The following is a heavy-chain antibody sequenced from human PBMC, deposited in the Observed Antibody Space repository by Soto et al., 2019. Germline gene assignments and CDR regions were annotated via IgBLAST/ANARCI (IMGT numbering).Heavy chain of an antibody. D-gene: IGHD5-12*01. CDR2: IYYSGST. Sequence: KASETLSLTCAVYGGSFSGYYWSWIRQPPGKGLEWIGYIYYSGSTNYNPSLKSRVTISVDTSKNQFSLKLSSVTAADTAVYYCARDPVDSGYDWYFDYWGQGTLVTVSS. CDR1: GGSFSGYY. CDR3: ARDPVDSGYDWYFDY. V-gene: IGHV4-59*01. J-gene: IGHJ4*02.